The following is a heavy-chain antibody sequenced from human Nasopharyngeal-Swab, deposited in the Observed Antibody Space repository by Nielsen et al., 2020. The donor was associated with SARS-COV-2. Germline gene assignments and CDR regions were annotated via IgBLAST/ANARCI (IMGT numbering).Heavy chain of an antibody. D-gene: IGHD3-10*01. CDR1: GFTFSSYT. Sequence: GESLKISCAASGFTFSSYTMHWVRQAPGKGLEWVAVIWYDGSNKYYADSVKGRFTISRDNSKNTLYLQMNSLRAEDTALYYCVRGWRGSGTYYGMDVWGQGTTVTVSS. V-gene: IGHV3-33*08. J-gene: IGHJ6*02. CDR2: IWYDGSNK. CDR3: VRGWRGSGTYYGMDV.